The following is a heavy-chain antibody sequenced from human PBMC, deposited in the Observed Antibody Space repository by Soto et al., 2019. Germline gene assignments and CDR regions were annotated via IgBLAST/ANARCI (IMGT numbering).Heavy chain of an antibody. Sequence: EVQLLESGGGLVQPGGSLRLSCAASGFTFSSYAMSWVRQAQGKGLEWVSAISGSGGSTYYADSVKGRFTISRDNSKNTLYLQVNSLRAEDTAVYYCAKDMLGYAVVRPIDYWGQGTLVTVSS. V-gene: IGHV3-23*01. D-gene: IGHD2-8*01. CDR1: GFTFSSYA. J-gene: IGHJ4*02. CDR3: AKDMLGYAVVRPIDY. CDR2: ISGSGGST.